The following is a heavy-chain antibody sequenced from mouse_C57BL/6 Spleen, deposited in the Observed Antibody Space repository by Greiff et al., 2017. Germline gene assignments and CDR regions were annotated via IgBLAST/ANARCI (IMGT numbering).Heavy chain of an antibody. CDR2: ISYDGSN. Sequence: EVKLVESGPGLVKPSQSLSLTCSVTGYSITSGYYWNWIRQFPGNKLEWMGYISYDGSNNYNPSLKNRISITRDTSKNQFFLKLNSVTTEDTATYYCARDLGFAYWGQGTLVTVSA. CDR1: GYSITSGYY. CDR3: ARDLGFAY. V-gene: IGHV3-6*01. J-gene: IGHJ3*01.